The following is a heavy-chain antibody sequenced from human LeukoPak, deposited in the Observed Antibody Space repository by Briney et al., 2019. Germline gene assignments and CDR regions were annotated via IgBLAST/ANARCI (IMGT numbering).Heavy chain of an antibody. CDR1: GFTFGGSA. CDR2: IRRKAHTYAT. Sequence: GGSLRLSCAASGFTFGGSAIHWVRQASGKGLEWVGRIRRKAHTYATAYAASVNGRFTISRDDSKNTAYLQMNSLKTEDTAVYYCTRIEAAAYRIDFDSWGQGTLVTVSS. D-gene: IGHD6-25*01. V-gene: IGHV3-73*01. CDR3: TRIEAAAYRIDFDS. J-gene: IGHJ4*02.